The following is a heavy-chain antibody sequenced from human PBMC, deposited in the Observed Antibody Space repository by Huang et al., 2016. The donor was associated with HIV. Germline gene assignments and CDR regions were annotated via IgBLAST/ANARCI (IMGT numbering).Heavy chain of an antibody. Sequence: QVQLQQWGAGLLKPSETLSLTCAVYGGSFSGYYWSWIRQPPGKGLEWIGEINHSGSTNYNPSLKSRVNISIDTSKNQFSLKLSSVTAADTAVYYCARYGGNYYYYYGMDVWGQGTTVTVSS. J-gene: IGHJ6*02. V-gene: IGHV4-34*01. CDR2: INHSGST. D-gene: IGHD2-15*01. CDR1: GGSFSGYY. CDR3: ARYGGNYYYYYGMDV.